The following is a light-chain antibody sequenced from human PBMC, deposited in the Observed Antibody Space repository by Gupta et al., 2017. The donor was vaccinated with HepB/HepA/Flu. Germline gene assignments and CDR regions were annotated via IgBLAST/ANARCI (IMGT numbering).Light chain of an antibody. Sequence: DIRMTQSPSSLSAFVGDRVTMSCRASHGIGSRLDWFQQKPGKAPKLLVCGGSNLQRGVSTNFNGSGSGTEFTLTIRNLQPEDSATYYCQQGNLYPFTFGRGTKVDIK. J-gene: IGKJ4*02. CDR1: HGIGSR. V-gene: IGKV1-12*02. CDR3: QQGNLYPFT. CDR2: GGS.